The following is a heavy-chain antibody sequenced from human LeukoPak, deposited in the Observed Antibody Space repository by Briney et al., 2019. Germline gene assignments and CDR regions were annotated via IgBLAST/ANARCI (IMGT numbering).Heavy chain of an antibody. CDR3: ARNRMVNGYYYYMDV. V-gene: IGHV4-59*01. D-gene: IGHD4-23*01. J-gene: IGHJ6*03. Sequence: SETLSLTCTVSGGSISSYYWSWIRQPPGKGLEWIGYIYYSGSTNYNPSLKGRVTISVDTSKNQFSLKLSSVTAADTAVYYCARNRMVNGYYYYMDVWGKGTTVTVSS. CDR2: IYYSGST. CDR1: GGSISSYY.